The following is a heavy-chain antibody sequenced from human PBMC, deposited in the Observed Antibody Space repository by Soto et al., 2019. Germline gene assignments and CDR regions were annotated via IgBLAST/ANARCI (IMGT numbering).Heavy chain of an antibody. D-gene: IGHD1-26*01. CDR1: GYTLTELS. CDR2: FDPEDGET. CDR3: ATAIVGATANRLDY. Sequence: ASVKVSCKVSGYTLTELSMHLVRQAPGKGLEWMEGFDPEDGETIYAQKFQGRVTMTEDTSTDTAYMELSSLRSEDTAVYYCATAIVGATANRLDYWGQGTLVTVSS. J-gene: IGHJ4*02. V-gene: IGHV1-24*01.